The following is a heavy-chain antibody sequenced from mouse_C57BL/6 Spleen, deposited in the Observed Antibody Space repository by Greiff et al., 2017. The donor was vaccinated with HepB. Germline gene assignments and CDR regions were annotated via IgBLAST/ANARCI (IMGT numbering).Heavy chain of an antibody. J-gene: IGHJ1*03. V-gene: IGHV1-55*01. CDR3: ARKLGRDWYFDV. Sequence: QVQLQQPGAELVKPGASVKMSCKASGYTFTSYWITWVKQRPGQGLEWIGDIYPGSGSTNYNEKFKSKATLTVDTSSSTAYMQLSSLTSEDSAVYYCARKLGRDWYFDVWGTGTTVTVSS. CDR2: IYPGSGST. CDR1: GYTFTSYW. D-gene: IGHD4-1*01.